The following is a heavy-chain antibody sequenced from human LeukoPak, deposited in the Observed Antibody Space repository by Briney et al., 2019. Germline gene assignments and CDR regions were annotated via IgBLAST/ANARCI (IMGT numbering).Heavy chain of an antibody. D-gene: IGHD2-2*01. CDR3: ACRDLTSTWSYP. Sequence: GESLKISCKGIGYSFTSYLIGWVRQIPGKGLEWMGVIFPGDSRTRYNPSFQGQVTISVDKSISTAYLQWVSLKASDTAMYYCACRDLTSTWSYPRGQGTLVTVSS. J-gene: IGHJ5*02. V-gene: IGHV5-51*01. CDR2: IFPGDSRT. CDR1: GYSFTSYL.